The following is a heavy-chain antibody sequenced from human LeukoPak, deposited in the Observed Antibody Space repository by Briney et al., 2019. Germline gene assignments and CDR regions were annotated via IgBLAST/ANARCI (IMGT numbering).Heavy chain of an antibody. Sequence: PSETLSLTCTVSGGSMRSHYWSWIRQTPGKGLEWIGYIYYSGSTRYNPSLQSRVTISVDTSKNQFSLKLTSVTATDTAVYYCARLINNDSSGDADTFDMWGQGTVVTV. V-gene: IGHV4-59*11. CDR1: GGSMRSHY. J-gene: IGHJ3*02. CDR2: IYYSGST. D-gene: IGHD6-25*01. CDR3: ARLINNDSSGDADTFDM.